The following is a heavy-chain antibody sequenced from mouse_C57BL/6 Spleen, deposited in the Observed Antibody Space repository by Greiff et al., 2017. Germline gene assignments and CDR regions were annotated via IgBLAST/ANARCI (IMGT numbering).Heavy chain of an antibody. CDR2: IYPGDGDT. CDR3: ASDYGGWYYDV. D-gene: IGHD2-4*01. CDR1: GYAFSSYW. J-gene: IGHJ1*03. Sequence: QVHVKQSGAELVKPGASVKISCKASGYAFSSYWMTWVKQRPGKGLEWIGQIYPGDGDTTYNGKFKGKATLTADKSSSTAYMQLSSLTSEDSAVYFCASDYGGWYYDVWGTGTTVTVSS. V-gene: IGHV1-80*01.